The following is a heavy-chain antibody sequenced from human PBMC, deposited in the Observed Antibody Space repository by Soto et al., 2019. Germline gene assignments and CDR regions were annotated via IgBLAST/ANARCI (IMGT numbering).Heavy chain of an antibody. V-gene: IGHV2-5*01. D-gene: IGHD6-13*01. J-gene: IGHJ4*02. CDR2: IYWNDDK. CDR3: AHRGLAAAGRGGGPFFDY. CDR1: GFSLSTSGVG. Sequence: QITLKESGPTLVKPTQTLTLTCTFSGFSLSTSGVGVGWISQPPGKALEWLALIYWNDDKRYSPSLKSRLTITKDTSKNQVVLTMTNMDPVDTATYYCAHRGLAAAGRGGGPFFDYWGQGTLVTVSS.